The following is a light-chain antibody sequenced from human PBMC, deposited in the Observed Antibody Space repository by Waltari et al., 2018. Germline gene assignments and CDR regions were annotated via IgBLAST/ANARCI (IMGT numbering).Light chain of an antibody. CDR3: SSYAGSNNLL. J-gene: IGLJ3*02. CDR2: EVS. Sequence: QSALTQPPSASGSPRQSVTLSCPGTSSDVGGYNYVSWYQQHPGKAPKLLIYEVSNRPSGVPDRFSGSKSGNAASLTVSGLQAEDEADYYCSSYAGSNNLLFGGGTKLTVL. CDR1: SSDVGGYNY. V-gene: IGLV2-8*01.